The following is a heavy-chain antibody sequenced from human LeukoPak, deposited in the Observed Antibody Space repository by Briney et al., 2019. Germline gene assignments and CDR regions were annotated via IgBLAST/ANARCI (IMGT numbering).Heavy chain of an antibody. Sequence: SESLSLTCTVSGDSISSSSYYWGWIRQPPGKGLEWIGSIYYSGTTYYNPSLNSRVTISEDTSKNQFSLKLSSVTAADTAVYYCARTVTTTHFDYWGQGTLVTVSS. V-gene: IGHV4-39*01. J-gene: IGHJ4*02. D-gene: IGHD4-11*01. CDR1: GDSISSSSYY. CDR3: ARTVTTTHFDY. CDR2: IYYSGTT.